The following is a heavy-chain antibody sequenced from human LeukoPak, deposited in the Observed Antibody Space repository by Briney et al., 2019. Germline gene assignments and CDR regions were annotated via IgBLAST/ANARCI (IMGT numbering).Heavy chain of an antibody. CDR3: ARGGYVLRYFDWLSRSYFDY. CDR2: INPNSGGT. D-gene: IGHD3-9*01. J-gene: IGHJ4*02. Sequence: GASVKVSCKASGYTFTDYYMHWVRQAPGQGLEWMGWINPNSGGTNYAQKFQGRVTMTRDTSISTAYMELSRLRSDNTAVYYCARGGYVLRYFDWLSRSYFDYWGQGTLVTVSS. CDR1: GYTFTDYY. V-gene: IGHV1-2*02.